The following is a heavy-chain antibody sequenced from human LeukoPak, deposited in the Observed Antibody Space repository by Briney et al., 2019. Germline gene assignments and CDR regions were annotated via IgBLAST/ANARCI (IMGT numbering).Heavy chain of an antibody. Sequence: GGSLRLSCAASGFTFDDYGMSWVRQAPGKGLEWVSGLNWNDGSTGYADSVKGRFTISRDNAKNSLYLQMNSLRAEDTALYYCARVVIQASGGSFYYYMDVWGKGTTVTVSS. J-gene: IGHJ6*03. CDR2: LNWNDGST. CDR3: ARVVIQASGGSFYYYMDV. V-gene: IGHV3-20*04. CDR1: GFTFDDYG. D-gene: IGHD6-19*01.